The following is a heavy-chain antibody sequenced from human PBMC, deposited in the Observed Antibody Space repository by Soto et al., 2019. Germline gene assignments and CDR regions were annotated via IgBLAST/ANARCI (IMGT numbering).Heavy chain of an antibody. CDR1: GFSLNNFA. V-gene: IGHV3-23*01. J-gene: IGHJ4*02. D-gene: IGHD2-2*01. Sequence: EVQLLESGGDLVQPGGSLRLSCAASGFSLNNFAMAWVRQAPGKGLVWVSTITSSGDKTSYADSVKGRFIISRDNSKNMLYLQMNSLRVEDTALYYCARDCASTSCSVWRDWGQGTLVTVSS. CDR2: ITSSGDKT. CDR3: ARDCASTSCSVWRD.